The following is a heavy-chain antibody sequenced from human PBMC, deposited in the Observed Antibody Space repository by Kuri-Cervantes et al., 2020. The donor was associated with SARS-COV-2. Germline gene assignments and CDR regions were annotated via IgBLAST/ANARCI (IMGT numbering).Heavy chain of an antibody. Sequence: ASVKVSCKASGYTFTGYYMHWVRQAPGQGLEWMGWINPNSGGTNYAQKFQGRVTMTRDTSISTAYMELSSLRSEDTAVYCCAIHFDWLLYGAFDIWGQGTMVTVSS. J-gene: IGHJ3*02. V-gene: IGHV1-2*02. CDR3: AIHFDWLLYGAFDI. CDR2: INPNSGGT. CDR1: GYTFTGYY. D-gene: IGHD3-9*01.